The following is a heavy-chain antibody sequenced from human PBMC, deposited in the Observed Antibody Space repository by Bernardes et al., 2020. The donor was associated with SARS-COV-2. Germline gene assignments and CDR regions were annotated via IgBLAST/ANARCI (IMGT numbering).Heavy chain of an antibody. J-gene: IGHJ3*01. CDR3: ARDHCFTVLPAAGAFDV. CDR2: TKQDGSET. Sequence: GSLRLSCAASGFTLKTYWMSWVRRAPGKGLEWVASTKQDGSETRYVGSVKGRFTISRDNAKNSLYLQMNSLRAEDTAVYYCARDHCFTVLPAAGAFDVWGRGTMVTVSS. V-gene: IGHV3-7*04. D-gene: IGHD2-15*01. CDR1: GFTLKTYW.